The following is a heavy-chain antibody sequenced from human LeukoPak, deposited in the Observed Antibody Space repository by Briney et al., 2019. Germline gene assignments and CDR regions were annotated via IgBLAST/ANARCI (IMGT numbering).Heavy chain of an antibody. CDR3: ATVVRTPGGFDY. Sequence: ASVKVSCKASGYTFTGYYMHWVRQAPGKGLEWMGGFDPEDGETIYAQKFQGRVTMTEDTSTDTAYMELSSLRSEDTAVYYCATVVRTPGGFDYWGQGTLVTVSS. CDR1: GYTFTGYY. V-gene: IGHV1-24*01. CDR2: FDPEDGET. D-gene: IGHD1-26*01. J-gene: IGHJ4*02.